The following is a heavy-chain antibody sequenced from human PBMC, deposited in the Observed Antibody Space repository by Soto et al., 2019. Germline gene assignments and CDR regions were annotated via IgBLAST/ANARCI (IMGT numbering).Heavy chain of an antibody. CDR2: ISGTGDTT. CDR3: AIGGGQISYSGMDV. J-gene: IGHJ6*02. D-gene: IGHD2-21*01. V-gene: IGHV3-11*01. CDR1: GFFFSDYY. Sequence: LRLSCEASGFFFSDYYMSWIRQAPGKGLETLCYISGTGDTTSYADSVKGRLTISRDNAKNSLFLHLNSLSAGDTAVYYCAIGGGQISYSGMDVWGQGPTGTASS.